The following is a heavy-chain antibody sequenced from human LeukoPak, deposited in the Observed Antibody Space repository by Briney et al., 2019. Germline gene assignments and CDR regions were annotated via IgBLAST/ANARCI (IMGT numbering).Heavy chain of an antibody. CDR2: IIPIFGTA. CDR3: ASGIRDYYFDY. D-gene: IGHD5-18*01. V-gene: IGHV1-69*05. J-gene: IGHJ4*02. Sequence: SVKVSCKASVGTFSSYAISWVRQAPGQGLEWMGRIIPIFGTANYAQKFQGRVTITTDESTSTAYMELSSLRSEDTAVYYCASGIRDYYFDYWGQGTLVTVSS. CDR1: VGTFSSYA.